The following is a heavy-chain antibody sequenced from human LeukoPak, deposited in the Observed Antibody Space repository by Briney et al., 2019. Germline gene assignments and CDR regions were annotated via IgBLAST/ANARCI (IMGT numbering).Heavy chain of an antibody. V-gene: IGHV4-59*01. CDR1: GGSISSYC. Sequence: SETLSLTCTVSGGSISSYCWSWIRQPPGKGLEWIGYIYYSGSTNYNPSLKSRVTISVDTSKNQFSLKLSSVTAADTAVYYCARGLGYYYYMDVWGKGTTVTVSS. CDR2: IYYSGST. J-gene: IGHJ6*03. CDR3: ARGLGYYYYMDV.